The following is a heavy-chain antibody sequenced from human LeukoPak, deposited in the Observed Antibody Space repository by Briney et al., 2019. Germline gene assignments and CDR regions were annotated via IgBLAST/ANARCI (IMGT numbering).Heavy chain of an antibody. Sequence: GGSLRLSCAASGFTFSSYAMSWVRQAPGKGLEWVSAISGSGGSTYYADSVKGRFTISRDNSKNTLYLQMNSLRAEDTAVYYCAKDLWVGATGPISSFFDYWGQGTLVTVSS. J-gene: IGHJ4*02. CDR1: GFTFSSYA. D-gene: IGHD1-26*01. V-gene: IGHV3-23*01. CDR2: ISGSGGST. CDR3: AKDLWVGATGPISSFFDY.